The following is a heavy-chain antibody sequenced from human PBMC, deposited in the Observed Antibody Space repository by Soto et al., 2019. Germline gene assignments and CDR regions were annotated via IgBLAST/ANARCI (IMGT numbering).Heavy chain of an antibody. D-gene: IGHD3-10*01. Sequence: VQLVESGGGLVKPGESLTLSCTASGFTFSDYHMNWVRQAPGKGLEWVSCLSGSSSYIYYADSVKGRFTISRDNAKNSLYLQMNSLRAEDTAVYYCARDLTFGESHLDYWGQGSLVTVSS. CDR1: GFTFSDYH. J-gene: IGHJ4*02. V-gene: IGHV3-21*01. CDR2: LSGSSSYI. CDR3: ARDLTFGESHLDY.